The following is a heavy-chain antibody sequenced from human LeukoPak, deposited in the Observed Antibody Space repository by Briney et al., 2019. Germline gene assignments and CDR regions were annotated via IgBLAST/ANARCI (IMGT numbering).Heavy chain of an antibody. CDR1: GFTLSSYA. D-gene: IGHD2-15*01. Sequence: PGGSLRLSCAASGFTLSSYAMSWVRQAPGKGLEWVSAISGSGGSTYYADSVKGRFTISRDNSKNTLYLQMNSLRAEDTAVYYCARTLGYCSGGSCNGDAFDIWGQGTMVTVSS. CDR2: ISGSGGST. CDR3: ARTLGYCSGGSCNGDAFDI. J-gene: IGHJ3*02. V-gene: IGHV3-23*01.